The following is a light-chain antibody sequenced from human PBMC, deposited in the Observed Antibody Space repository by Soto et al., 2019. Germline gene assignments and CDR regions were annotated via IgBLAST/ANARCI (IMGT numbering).Light chain of an antibody. J-gene: IGKJ5*01. CDR1: QDISRW. CDR2: AAS. Sequence: DIQMTQSPSSMSASVGDTVTITCRASQDISRWLAWYQLKPGQAPKFLIYAASNLQNGDPSRFSGSGSGTDFTLTITNLQPEXXXXXXXXXXXXFPVTFGQGTRLENK. V-gene: IGKV1D-12*01. CDR3: XXXXXFPVT.